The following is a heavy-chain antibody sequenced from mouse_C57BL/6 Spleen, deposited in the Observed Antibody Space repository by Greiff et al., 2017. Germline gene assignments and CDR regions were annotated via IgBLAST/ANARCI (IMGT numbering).Heavy chain of an antibody. CDR3: ARSGVYYGSSPYYFDY. V-gene: IGHV1-82*01. CDR2: IYPGDGDT. D-gene: IGHD1-1*01. CDR1: GYAFSSSW. J-gene: IGHJ2*01. Sequence: QVQLQQSGPELVKPGASVKISCKASGYAFSSSWMNWVKQRPGKGLEWIGRIYPGDGDTNYNGKFKGKATLTADKSSSTAYMQLSSLTSEDSAVSFCARSGVYYGSSPYYFDYWGQGTTLTVSS.